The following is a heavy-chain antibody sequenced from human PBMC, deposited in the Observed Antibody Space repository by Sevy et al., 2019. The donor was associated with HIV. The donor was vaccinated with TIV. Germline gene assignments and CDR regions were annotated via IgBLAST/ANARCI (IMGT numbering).Heavy chain of an antibody. V-gene: IGHV3-21*01. J-gene: IGHJ6*02. CDR3: ARDPYAYYGMDV. CDR2: ISSSSSYI. CDR1: GFTFSSYS. Sequence: GGYLRLSCAASGFTFSSYSMNWVRQAPGKGLEWVSSISSSSSYIYYADSVKGRFTISRDNAKNSLYLQMNSLRAEDTAVYYCARDPYAYYGMDVWGQGTTVTVSS.